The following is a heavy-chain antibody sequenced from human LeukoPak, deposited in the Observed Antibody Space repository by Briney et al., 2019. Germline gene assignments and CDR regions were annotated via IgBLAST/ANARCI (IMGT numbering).Heavy chain of an antibody. CDR3: ARAKDYDILTGYSTGMGENWFDP. J-gene: IGHJ5*02. D-gene: IGHD3-9*01. Sequence: SETLSLTCTVSGGSISSYYWSWIRQPAGKGLEWIGRIYTSGSTNYNPSLKSRVTISVDTSKNQFSLKLSSVTAADTAVYYCARAKDYDILTGYSTGMGENWFDPWGQGTLVTVSS. CDR1: GGSISSYY. V-gene: IGHV4-4*07. CDR2: IYTSGST.